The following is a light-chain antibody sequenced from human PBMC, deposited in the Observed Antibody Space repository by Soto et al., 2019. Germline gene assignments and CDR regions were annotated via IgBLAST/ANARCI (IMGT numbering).Light chain of an antibody. CDR1: SSDVGGYNY. J-gene: IGLJ1*01. CDR2: EVS. V-gene: IGLV2-14*01. CDR3: LSYGKV. Sequence: QSALTQPASVSGSPGQSITISCTGTSSDVGGYNYVSWYQQHPGKAPKLMIYEVSNRPSGVSNRFSGSKSGNTASLTISGLQAEDEAEYFCLSYGKVFGTGTKLTVL.